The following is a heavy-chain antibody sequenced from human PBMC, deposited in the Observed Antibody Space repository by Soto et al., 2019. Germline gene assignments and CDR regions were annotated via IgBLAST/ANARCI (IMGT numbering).Heavy chain of an antibody. CDR1: GDSISGYS. Sequence: QVQLQESGPGLVKPSETLSLTCTVSGDSISGYSWSWIRQPPGKGLEWIGYIYYTGSTNYSPSLMSRVRTSVDTSKNQFSLKLSSVTAADTAVYYCARQSSLAAVVDWGQGTLVTVSS. D-gene: IGHD6-13*01. J-gene: IGHJ4*02. CDR3: ARQSSLAAVVD. V-gene: IGHV4-59*08. CDR2: IYYTGST.